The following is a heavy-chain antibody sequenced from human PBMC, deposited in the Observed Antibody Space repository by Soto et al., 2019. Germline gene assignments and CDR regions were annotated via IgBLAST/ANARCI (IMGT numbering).Heavy chain of an antibody. J-gene: IGHJ3*02. CDR1: GYTFTSYG. V-gene: IGHV1-18*01. CDR3: AREETYCSGGRCYFFNAFDI. D-gene: IGHD2-15*01. Sequence: ASGKVSCKASGYTFTSYGISRVRQAPGQGLEWMGWISAYNGNTNYAQKLQGRVTMTTDTSTSTAYMELRSLRSDDTAVYYCAREETYCSGGRCYFFNAFDIWGQGTMVNVSS. CDR2: ISAYNGNT.